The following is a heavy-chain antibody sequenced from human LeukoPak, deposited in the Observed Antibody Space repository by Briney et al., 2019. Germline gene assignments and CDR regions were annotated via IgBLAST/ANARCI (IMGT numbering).Heavy chain of an antibody. J-gene: IGHJ4*02. CDR2: ISASGGMT. CDR1: GFTFSDYY. D-gene: IGHD2-15*01. Sequence: GGSLRLSCVASGFTFSDYYMTWIRQAPGKGLEWISYISASGGMTSDADSVKGRFTISRDNAKNSLFLQMNSLRAEDTAVYYCASIAGYNSGHAGRNDFWGQGTLVTVSS. CDR3: ASIAGYNSGHAGRNDF. V-gene: IGHV3-11*01.